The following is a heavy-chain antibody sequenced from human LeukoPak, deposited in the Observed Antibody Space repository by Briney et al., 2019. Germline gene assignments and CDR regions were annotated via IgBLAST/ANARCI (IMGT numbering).Heavy chain of an antibody. Sequence: ASVKVSCKASGYTFTSYYMHWVRQAPGQGLEWMGIINPSGGSTSYAQKFQGRVTMTRDMSTSTVYMELSSLRSGDTAVYYCVRAHYYGSGSYTFDNYFDYWGQGTLVTVSS. CDR1: GYTFTSYY. CDR3: VRAHYYGSGSYTFDNYFDY. D-gene: IGHD3-10*01. J-gene: IGHJ4*02. V-gene: IGHV1-46*01. CDR2: INPSGGST.